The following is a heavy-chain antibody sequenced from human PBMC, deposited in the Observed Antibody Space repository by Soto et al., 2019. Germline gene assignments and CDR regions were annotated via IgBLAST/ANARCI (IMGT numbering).Heavy chain of an antibody. V-gene: IGHV3-48*01. D-gene: IGHD1-26*01. J-gene: IGHJ3*02. CDR3: AIAKVGATSVHVFPI. CDR2: IMPGSSHI. CDR1: GFTFSIYS. Sequence: EVQLVESGGGLVQPGGSLRLTCAASGFTFSIYSMNWVRQAPGKGLEWVSYIMPGSSHIFYADSVKGRFTISRDNAKNSLYLQMNSLRAAATAVYYCAIAKVGATSVHVFPIWAQGTMVTVSS.